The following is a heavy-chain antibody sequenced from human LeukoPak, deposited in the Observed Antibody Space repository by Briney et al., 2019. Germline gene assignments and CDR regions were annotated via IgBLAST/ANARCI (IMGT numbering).Heavy chain of an antibody. CDR3: ARGCYCSSTSCYPDYFDY. V-gene: IGHV1-46*01. Sequence: ASVKVSCKASGYTFTSYYMHWVRQAPGQGLEWMGIINPSGGSTSYAQKFQGRVTMTRDTSTSTVYMELRSLRSDDTAVYYCARGCYCSSTSCYPDYFDYWGQGTLVTVSS. CDR2: INPSGGST. D-gene: IGHD2-2*01. J-gene: IGHJ4*02. CDR1: GYTFTSYY.